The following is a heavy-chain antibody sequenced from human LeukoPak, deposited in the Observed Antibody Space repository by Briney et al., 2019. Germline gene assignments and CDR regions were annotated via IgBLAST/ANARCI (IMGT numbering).Heavy chain of an antibody. Sequence: SETLSLTCTASGGSFSSYYWNWIRQPPGKGLEWIGYIYYSGSTYYNPSLKSRVTISVDTSKNQFSLKLSSVTAADTAVYYCARLGYYDSSGYYPTFDPWGQGTLVTVSS. D-gene: IGHD3-22*01. CDR2: IYYSGST. CDR1: GGSFSSYY. V-gene: IGHV4-59*08. J-gene: IGHJ5*02. CDR3: ARLGYYDSSGYYPTFDP.